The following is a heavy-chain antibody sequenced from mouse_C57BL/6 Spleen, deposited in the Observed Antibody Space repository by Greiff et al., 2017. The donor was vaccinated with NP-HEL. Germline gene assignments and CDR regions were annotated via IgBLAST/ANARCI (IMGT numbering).Heavy chain of an antibody. CDR1: GYTFTDYY. CDR2: INPNNGGT. Sequence: EVQLQQSGPELVKPGASVKISCKASGYTFTDYYMNWVKQSHGKSLEWIGDINPNNGGTSYNQKFKGKATLTVDKSTSTAYMELSSLTSEDSAVYYCARTIYSDYYEGYAMDYWGQGTSVTVSS. D-gene: IGHD2-4*01. J-gene: IGHJ4*01. CDR3: ARTIYSDYYEGYAMDY. V-gene: IGHV1-26*01.